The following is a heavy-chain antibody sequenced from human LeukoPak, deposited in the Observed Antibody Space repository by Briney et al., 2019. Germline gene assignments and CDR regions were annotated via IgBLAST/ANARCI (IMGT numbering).Heavy chain of an antibody. J-gene: IGHJ5*02. D-gene: IGHD2-2*01. Sequence: SETLSLTCTVSGGSISSYYWSWLRQPPGKGLEWIGYIYYSGSTNYNPSLKSRVTISVDTSKNQFSLKLSSVTAADTAVYYCARHQGRGYCSSTSCYLGNWFDPWGQGTLVTVSS. CDR1: GGSISSYY. CDR2: IYYSGST. V-gene: IGHV4-59*08. CDR3: ARHQGRGYCSSTSCYLGNWFDP.